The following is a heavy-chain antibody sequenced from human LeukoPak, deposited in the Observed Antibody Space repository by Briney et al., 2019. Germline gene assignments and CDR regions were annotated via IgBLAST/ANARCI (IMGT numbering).Heavy chain of an antibody. CDR3: ASGTSYDAFDI. D-gene: IGHD1-1*01. CDR1: GGTFSSYA. Sequence: ASVKVSCKASGGTFSSYAISWVRQAPGQGLEWMGGIIPIFGTANYAQKFQGRVTITTDESTSTAYMELSSLRSEDTAVYYCASGTSYDAFDIWGQGTMVTVSS. V-gene: IGHV1-69*05. J-gene: IGHJ3*02. CDR2: IIPIFGTA.